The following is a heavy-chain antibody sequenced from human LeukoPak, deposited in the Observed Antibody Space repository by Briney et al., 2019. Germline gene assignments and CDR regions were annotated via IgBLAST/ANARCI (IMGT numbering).Heavy chain of an antibody. V-gene: IGHV1-8*03. D-gene: IGHD5-18*01. CDR1: GYTFTSHD. CDR3: ARAMRTAIDRHWFDP. J-gene: IGHJ5*02. CDR2: MNPNNGNA. Sequence: ASVKVSCEASGYTFTSHDINWVRQATGQGLEWMGWMNPNNGNAGYAQKFQGRVTITRNTSINTAYMELNSLRSEDTAVYYCARAMRTAIDRHWFDPWGQGTLVTVSS.